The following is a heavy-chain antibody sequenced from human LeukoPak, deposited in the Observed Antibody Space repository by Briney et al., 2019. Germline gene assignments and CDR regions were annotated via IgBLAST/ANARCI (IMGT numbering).Heavy chain of an antibody. D-gene: IGHD6-13*01. CDR2: IWYDGSNK. CDR1: GFSISTYS. CDR3: ARDQQPYY. Sequence: GTSLRLSCAASGFSISTYSMHWVRQAPGKGLEWVAVIWYDGSNKYYADSVKGRFTISRDNSKNTLYLQMNSLRAEDTAVYYCARDQQPYYWGQGTLVTVS. J-gene: IGHJ4*02. V-gene: IGHV3-33*08.